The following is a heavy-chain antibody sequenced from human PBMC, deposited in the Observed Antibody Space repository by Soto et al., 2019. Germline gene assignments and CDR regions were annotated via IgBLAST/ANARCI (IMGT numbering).Heavy chain of an antibody. J-gene: IGHJ6*02. D-gene: IGHD1-1*01. CDR3: ATTDRDFYGLDV. CDR2: ISAAGDP. CDR1: GFTFRNYD. Sequence: EVQLVESGGGLVQPGGSLRLSCEASGFTFRNYDMHWVRQGTGKGLEWVSGISAAGDPDYADSVEGRFTISRENAPNSFFLQMNSLRVGDTAVYYCATTDRDFYGLDVWGQGTTVIVSS. V-gene: IGHV3-13*05.